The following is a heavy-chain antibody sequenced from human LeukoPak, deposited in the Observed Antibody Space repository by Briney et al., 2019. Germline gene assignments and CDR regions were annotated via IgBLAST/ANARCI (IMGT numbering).Heavy chain of an antibody. D-gene: IGHD4-23*01. CDR3: AAQTPRFDY. J-gene: IGHJ4*02. Sequence: PGGSLRLSCAASGFTFSSYSMNWVRQAPGKGLEWVSSISSSSSYIYYADSVKGRFTISRDNAKNSLYLQMNSLSAEDTAVYYCAAQTPRFDYWGQGTLVTVSS. CDR1: GFTFSSYS. V-gene: IGHV3-21*01. CDR2: ISSSSSYI.